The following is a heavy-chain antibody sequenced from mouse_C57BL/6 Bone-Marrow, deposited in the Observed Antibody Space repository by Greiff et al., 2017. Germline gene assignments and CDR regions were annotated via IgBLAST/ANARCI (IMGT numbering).Heavy chain of an antibody. V-gene: IGHV2-2*01. CDR3: ARPMTLSY. CDR2: IWSGGST. CDR1: GFSLTSYG. J-gene: IGHJ3*01. D-gene: IGHD2-3*01. Sequence: QVQLQQSGPGLVQPSQSLSITCTVSGFSLTSYGVHWVRQSPGKGLEWLGVIWSGGSTDYNAAFISRLSIRKDNSKSQVFFKMNSLQADDTAIYYCARPMTLSYWGQGTLVTVSA.